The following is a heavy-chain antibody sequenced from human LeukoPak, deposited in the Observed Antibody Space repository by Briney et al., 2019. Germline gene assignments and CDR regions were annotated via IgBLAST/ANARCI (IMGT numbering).Heavy chain of an antibody. Sequence: SETLSLTCTVSGGYISSSSYYWGWIRQPPGKGLEWIGSIYYSGSTYYNPSLKSRVTISVDTSKNQFSLKLSSVTAADTAVYYCARTWGSIAAANGAFDIWGQGTMVTVSS. D-gene: IGHD6-13*01. CDR2: IYYSGST. CDR1: GGYISSSSYY. J-gene: IGHJ3*02. V-gene: IGHV4-39*01. CDR3: ARTWGSIAAANGAFDI.